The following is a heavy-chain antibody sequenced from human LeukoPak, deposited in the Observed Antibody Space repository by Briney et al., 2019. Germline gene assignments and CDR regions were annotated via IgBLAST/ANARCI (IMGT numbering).Heavy chain of an antibody. J-gene: IGHJ4*02. Sequence: PGGSLRLSCAASGFTFSSYAMSWVRQAPGKGLEWVSAISGSGGSTYYADSVKGLFTISRDNSKNTLYLQMNSLRAEDTAVCYCAKDHSFWQDYYDSSGYTFDYWGQGTLVTVSS. CDR1: GFTFSSYA. D-gene: IGHD3-22*01. CDR3: AKDHSFWQDYYDSSGYTFDY. V-gene: IGHV3-23*01. CDR2: ISGSGGST.